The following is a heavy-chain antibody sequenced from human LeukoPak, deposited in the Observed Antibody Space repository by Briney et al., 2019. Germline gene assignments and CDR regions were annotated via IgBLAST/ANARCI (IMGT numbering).Heavy chain of an antibody. J-gene: IGHJ4*02. Sequence: HGGSLRLSCAASGFTFSSYSMNWVRQAPGKGLEWVSSITSSSNYIFYADSVKGRFTISRDNAKNSLYLQMNSLRAEDTAVYYCARKPKPYGDLDHWGQGTLVTVSS. V-gene: IGHV3-21*01. CDR2: ITSSSNYI. D-gene: IGHD4-17*01. CDR1: GFTFSSYS. CDR3: ARKPKPYGDLDH.